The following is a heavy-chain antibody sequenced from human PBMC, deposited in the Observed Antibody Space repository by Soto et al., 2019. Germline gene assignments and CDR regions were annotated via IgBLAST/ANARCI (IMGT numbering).Heavy chain of an antibody. V-gene: IGHV4-39*07. CDR2: IYYSGST. CDR3: ARVTGDVSGGSATRSVMYV. J-gene: IGHJ6*02. Sequence: SETLSLTCTVSGGSVRSSTYYWGWIRQSPGKGLEWIGSIYYSGSTHNNPSLKSRVTMSVDTYTNQFSLKLMSVTAADTAVYYCARVTGDVSGGSATRSVMYVCGQGTTVTVSS. D-gene: IGHD2-15*01. CDR1: GGSVRSSTYY.